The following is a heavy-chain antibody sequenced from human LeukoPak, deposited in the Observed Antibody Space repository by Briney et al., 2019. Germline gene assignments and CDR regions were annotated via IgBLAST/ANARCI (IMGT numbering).Heavy chain of an antibody. V-gene: IGHV3-48*03. CDR2: ISSSGTLI. J-gene: IGHJ4*02. CDR3: ARVEFGTTGDLY. CDR1: GFTFSSFE. D-gene: IGHD4-17*01. Sequence: GGSLRLSCAASGFTFSSFEMNWVRQAPGKGLEWVSYISSSGTLIYYADSVKGRFTVSRDNAKNSLFLQMNSLRAEDTAVYYCARVEFGTTGDLYWGQGTLVTVSS.